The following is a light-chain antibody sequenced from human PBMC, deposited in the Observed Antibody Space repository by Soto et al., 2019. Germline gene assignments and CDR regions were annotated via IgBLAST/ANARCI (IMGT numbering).Light chain of an antibody. CDR3: SSYTGSSTPYV. Sequence: QSALTQPASVSGSPGQSITISCTGTSSDVGGYNYFSWYQQHPGKAPKLMSYGVSNRPSGVSNRFSGSKSGNTASLTISWLQAEDEADYYCSSYTGSSTPYVFGTGTKVTVL. J-gene: IGLJ1*01. CDR1: SSDVGGYNY. CDR2: GVS. V-gene: IGLV2-14*01.